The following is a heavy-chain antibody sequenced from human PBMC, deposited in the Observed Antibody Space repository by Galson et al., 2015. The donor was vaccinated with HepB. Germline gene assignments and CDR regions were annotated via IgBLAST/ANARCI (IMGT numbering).Heavy chain of an antibody. CDR1: GFTFSSYA. Sequence: SLRLSCAASGFTFSSYAMHWVRQAPGKGLEWVAVISYDGSNKYYADSVKGRFTISRDNSKNTLYLQMNSLRAEDTAVYYCGRDTRGYSYGLDYWGQGTLVTVSS. CDR3: GRDTRGYSYGLDY. D-gene: IGHD5-18*01. V-gene: IGHV3-30-3*01. J-gene: IGHJ4*02. CDR2: ISYDGSNK.